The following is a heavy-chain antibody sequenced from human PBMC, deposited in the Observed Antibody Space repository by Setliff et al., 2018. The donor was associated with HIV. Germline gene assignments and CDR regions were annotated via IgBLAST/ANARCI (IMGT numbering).Heavy chain of an antibody. J-gene: IGHJ5*02. Sequence: GGSLRLSCATSGFTFSNFWMMWVRQAPGKGLEWVATIKQDGSEIYYMDSVKGRFTISRDNARTSLFLEMRSLRDEDTAVYLCANLWELGAWGQGTLVTVSS. D-gene: IGHD3-16*01. CDR1: GFTFSNFW. V-gene: IGHV3-7*03. CDR2: IKQDGSEI. CDR3: ANLWELGA.